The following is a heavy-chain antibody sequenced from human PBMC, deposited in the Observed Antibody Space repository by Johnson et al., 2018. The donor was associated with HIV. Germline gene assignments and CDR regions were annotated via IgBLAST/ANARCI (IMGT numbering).Heavy chain of an antibody. V-gene: IGHV3-30-3*01. CDR3: ARGLWPQRWAFDI. D-gene: IGHD5-24*01. CDR1: GFTFTSYA. CDR2: ISYDGSNK. Sequence: VPLVESGGGVVQPGRSLRLSCAASGFTFTSYAMHWVRQAPGKGLEWVALISYDGSNKYYADSVRGRFTISRDNSKNSLYLQMNSLRAEDTAVYYCARGLWPQRWAFDIWGQGTMVTVSS. J-gene: IGHJ3*02.